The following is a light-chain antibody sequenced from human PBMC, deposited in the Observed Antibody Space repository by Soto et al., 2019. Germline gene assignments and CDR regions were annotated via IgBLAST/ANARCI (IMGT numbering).Light chain of an antibody. CDR2: DAS. Sequence: IVMTQAQGTRSFSAVAKATLSCRASQSVSSSSLAWYHTKPGQAPRLLIYDASNRATGIPARFSGSGSGTDFTLTISRLETQDFPVYRSHQPNNRLTFAPGGNVDIK. V-gene: IGKV3D-20*02. CDR3: HQPNNRLT. J-gene: IGKJ3*01. CDR1: QSVSSSS.